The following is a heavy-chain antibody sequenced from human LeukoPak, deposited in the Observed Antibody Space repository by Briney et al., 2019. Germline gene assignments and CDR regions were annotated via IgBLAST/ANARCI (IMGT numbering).Heavy chain of an antibody. J-gene: IGHJ1*01. Sequence: PGGSLRLSCTASGFLFNSQAMSWVRQAPGKRLEWVSHISGDGGNTYYADSLKGRFIVSRDNAKNTLFLQMNSLRVEDTAVYYCAKDHYYDRSGFLANRGQGTLVIVSS. CDR2: ISGDGGNT. V-gene: IGHV3-23*01. D-gene: IGHD3-22*01. CDR1: GFLFNSQA. CDR3: AKDHYYDRSGFLAN.